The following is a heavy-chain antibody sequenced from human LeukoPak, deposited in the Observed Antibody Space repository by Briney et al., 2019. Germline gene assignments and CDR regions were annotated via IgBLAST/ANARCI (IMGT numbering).Heavy chain of an antibody. V-gene: IGHV4-31*03. J-gene: IGHJ6*02. Sequence: SQTLSLTCTVSGGSISSCGYYWSWIRQHPGKGLEWIGYIYYSGSTYYNPSLKSRVTISVDTSRNQFSLKLSSVTAADTAVYYCARDVYYYGMDVWGQGTTVTVSS. CDR2: IYYSGST. CDR3: ARDVYYYGMDV. CDR1: GGSISSCGYY.